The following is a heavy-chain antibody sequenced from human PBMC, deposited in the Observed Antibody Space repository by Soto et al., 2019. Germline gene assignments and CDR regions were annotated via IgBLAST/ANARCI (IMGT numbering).Heavy chain of an antibody. CDR1: GFTFSSYA. V-gene: IGHV3-30-3*01. Sequence: LRRSCAASGFTFSSYAMHWVRQAPGKGLEWVAVISYDGSNKYYADSVKGRFTISRDNSKNTLYLQMNSLRAEDTAVYYCAREGMTTSPPAAFDIWGQGTMVTV. CDR3: AREGMTTSPPAAFDI. D-gene: IGHD4-17*01. J-gene: IGHJ3*02. CDR2: ISYDGSNK.